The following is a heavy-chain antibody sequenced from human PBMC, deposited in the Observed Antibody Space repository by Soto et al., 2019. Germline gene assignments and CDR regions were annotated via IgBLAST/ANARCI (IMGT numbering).Heavy chain of an antibody. D-gene: IGHD1-1*01. J-gene: IGHJ6*02. CDR3: AKDKLERRHYYYYGMDV. CDR1: GFTFDDYS. V-gene: IGHV3-9*01. CDR2: ISWISGSI. Sequence: EVQLVESGGGLVQPGGSLRLSCAASGFTFDDYSMHWVRQAPGKGLEWVSSISWISGSIGYADSVKGRFTISRDNAKNSLYLQMNSLRAEDTACYYCAKDKLERRHYYYYGMDVWGQGTTVTVSS.